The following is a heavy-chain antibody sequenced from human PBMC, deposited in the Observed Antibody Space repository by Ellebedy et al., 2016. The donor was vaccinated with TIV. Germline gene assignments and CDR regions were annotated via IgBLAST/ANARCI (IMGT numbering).Heavy chain of an antibody. V-gene: IGHV3-7*01. J-gene: IGHJ5*02. CDR2: IRQEGDEI. D-gene: IGHD4-17*01. CDR1: GFNFRSYW. Sequence: GESLKISCAASGFNFRSYWMTWVRQAPGKGLEWVAKIRQEGDEIYYVESVKGRFTISRDNATNSLFLQMNSPRVEDTAVYYCARRASYGDYAVQVNPWFDPWGQGTLVTVSS. CDR3: ARRASYGDYAVQVNPWFDP.